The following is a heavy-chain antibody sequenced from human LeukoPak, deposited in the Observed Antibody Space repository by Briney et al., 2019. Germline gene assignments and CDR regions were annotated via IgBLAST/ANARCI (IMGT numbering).Heavy chain of an antibody. Sequence: GGSLRLSCEGSGFTFSSYSMNWVRQAPGKGLEWVSSISSSSSYIYYADSVKGRFSISRDNAKISVYLQMDSLRAEDTAEYYCAREYSSNWYPFDYWGQGILVTVSS. J-gene: IGHJ4*02. V-gene: IGHV3-21*01. D-gene: IGHD6-13*01. CDR3: AREYSSNWYPFDY. CDR1: GFTFSSYS. CDR2: ISSSSSYI.